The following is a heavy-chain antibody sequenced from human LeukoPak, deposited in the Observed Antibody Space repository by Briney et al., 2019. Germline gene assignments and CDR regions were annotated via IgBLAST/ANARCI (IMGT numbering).Heavy chain of an antibody. D-gene: IGHD6-19*01. CDR3: AREPAADPGTGWSYFDY. Sequence: ASVKVSCKTSGYTFADYYMHWVRQAPGQGLEWMGWINPYSGGTNYAQKFQGRVTMTRDTSISTAYMGLSRLRSDDTAMYYCAREPAADPGTGWSYFDYWGQGTLVTVSS. J-gene: IGHJ4*02. CDR1: GYTFADYY. V-gene: IGHV1-2*02. CDR2: INPYSGGT.